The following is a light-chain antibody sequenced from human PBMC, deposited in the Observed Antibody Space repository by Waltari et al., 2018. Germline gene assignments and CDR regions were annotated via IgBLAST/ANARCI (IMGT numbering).Light chain of an antibody. J-gene: IGKJ5*01. CDR2: AAS. CDR3: QQSYRSIT. V-gene: IGKV1-39*01. Sequence: DIQMTQSPSSLSASVGDSVTITCRASQSISSYLNWYQQKPGKAPKLLIYAASSLQSGVPSRFSGSGSGTDFTLTISSLQPEDFATYYCQQSYRSITFGQGTRLEIK. CDR1: QSISSY.